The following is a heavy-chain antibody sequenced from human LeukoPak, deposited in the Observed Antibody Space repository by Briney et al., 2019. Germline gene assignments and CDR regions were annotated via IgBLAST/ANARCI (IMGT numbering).Heavy chain of an antibody. CDR2: IWYDGSNK. D-gene: IGHD6-13*01. J-gene: IGHJ4*02. CDR3: ASQTSSWYIAY. V-gene: IGHV3-33*01. Sequence: GGSLRLSCAASGFTFSNYGMHWVRQAPGKGLEWVALIWYDGSNKYYADSVKGRFTISRDNSKNTLYLQMNSLRAEDTAVYYCASQTSSWYIAYWGQGTLVTVTS. CDR1: GFTFSNYG.